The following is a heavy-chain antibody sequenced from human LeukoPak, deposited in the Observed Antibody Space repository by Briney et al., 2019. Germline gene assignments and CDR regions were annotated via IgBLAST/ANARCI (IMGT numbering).Heavy chain of an antibody. CDR3: ASGDGELDLDY. CDR2: ISYDGSNK. Sequence: GGSLRLSCAASGFIFSNYAMHWVRQAPGKGLEWVAVISYDGSNKYYADSVKGRFTVSRDNSKSTLYLQMNSLRAEDTAVYYCASGDGELDLDYWGQGTLVTVSS. J-gene: IGHJ4*02. D-gene: IGHD1-7*01. CDR1: GFIFSNYA. V-gene: IGHV3-30-3*01.